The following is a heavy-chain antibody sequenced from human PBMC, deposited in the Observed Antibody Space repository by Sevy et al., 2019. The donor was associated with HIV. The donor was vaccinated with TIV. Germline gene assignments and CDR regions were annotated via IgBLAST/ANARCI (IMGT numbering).Heavy chain of an antibody. V-gene: IGHV4-59*01. CDR1: GGSIGRYY. CDR3: ARDSGNYHDSSNYYYVCAFDI. CDR2: IYYDGSP. Sequence: SETLSLTCTVSGGSIGRYYWSWIRQSPGRGLEWIGYIYYDGSPDCNWSLKSRVTISLDKSKNQFSLSLNSVTAADTAVYYCARDSGNYHDSSNYYYVCAFDIWGQGTLVTVSS. J-gene: IGHJ3*02. D-gene: IGHD3-22*01.